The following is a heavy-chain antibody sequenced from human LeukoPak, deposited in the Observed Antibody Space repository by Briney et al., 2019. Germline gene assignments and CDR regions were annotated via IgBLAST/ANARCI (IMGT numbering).Heavy chain of an antibody. CDR3: ARDLYYYDSSGWRRGAFDI. CDR1: EGTFSSYA. D-gene: IGHD3-22*01. V-gene: IGHV1-69*05. Sequence: ASVKVSCKASEGTFSSYAISWVRQAPGQGLEWMGRIIPIFGTANYAQKFQGRVTITTDESTSTAYMELSSLRSEDTAVYYCARDLYYYDSSGWRRGAFDIWGQGTMVTVSS. CDR2: IIPIFGTA. J-gene: IGHJ3*02.